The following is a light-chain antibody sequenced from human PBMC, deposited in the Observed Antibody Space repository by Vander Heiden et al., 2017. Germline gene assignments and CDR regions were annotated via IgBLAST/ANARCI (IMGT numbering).Light chain of an antibody. CDR3: CSYAGYSTYV. V-gene: IGLV2-23*02. CDR2: EVN. Sequence: QSALTQPASVPGSPRQLITISCTGTSSDVGNYNLVSWYQQHPGKAPKLMMFEVNKRPSGVSNRFSGSKSGNTASLTISGLQADDEAEYYCCSYAGYSTYVFGTGTRVTVL. CDR1: SSDVGNYNL. J-gene: IGLJ1*01.